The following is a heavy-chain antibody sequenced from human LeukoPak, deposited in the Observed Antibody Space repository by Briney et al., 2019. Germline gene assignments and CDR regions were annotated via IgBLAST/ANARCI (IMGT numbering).Heavy chain of an antibody. CDR2: INSDGSNI. D-gene: IGHD6-19*01. CDR1: GFTLSSYC. Sequence: PGGSVRVSCAASGFTLSSYCMLWVRQDPGEGLVWVSRINSDGSNINYADSVKGRFTISRDNAKNTLYLQMNSLRVEDTAVYYCVRSSGWPGYWGQGTMVTVSS. J-gene: IGHJ4*02. V-gene: IGHV3-74*01. CDR3: VRSSGWPGY.